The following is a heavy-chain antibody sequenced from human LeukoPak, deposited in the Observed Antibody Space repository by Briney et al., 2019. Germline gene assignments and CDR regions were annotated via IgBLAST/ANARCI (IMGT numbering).Heavy chain of an antibody. D-gene: IGHD1-26*01. CDR1: GFIFSDYG. V-gene: IGHV3-30*02. Sequence: PGGSLRLPCAASGFIFSDYGMHWVRQAPGKGLEWVAFIRYDGIHEYYGDSVKGRFTTSRDNSKNTLFLQMNSLRADDTAVYYCAKDFARWAFGSCDVDVWGKGTTVTISS. J-gene: IGHJ6*03. CDR2: IRYDGIHE. CDR3: AKDFARWAFGSCDVDV.